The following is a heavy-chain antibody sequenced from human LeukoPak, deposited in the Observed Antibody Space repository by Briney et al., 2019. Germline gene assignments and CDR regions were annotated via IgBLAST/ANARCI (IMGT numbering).Heavy chain of an antibody. V-gene: IGHV3-74*01. D-gene: IGHD6-19*01. CDR3: ARAGYSSGWYYFDY. CDR2: INSDGSST. J-gene: IGHJ4*02. Sequence: PWGSLRLSCAASGFTFSSYWMHCVRQAPGEGLVWVSRINSDGSSTSYADSVKGRFTISRDNAKNTLYLQMNSLRAEDTAVYYCARAGYSSGWYYFDYWGQGTLVTVSS. CDR1: GFTFSSYW.